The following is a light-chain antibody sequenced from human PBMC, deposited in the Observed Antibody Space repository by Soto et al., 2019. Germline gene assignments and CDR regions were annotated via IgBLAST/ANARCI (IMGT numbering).Light chain of an antibody. Sequence: EIVMTQSPATLSVSPGERATLSCRASQSLSTNLAWYQQKPGQAPRLLIYGSSTRATGIAVRFRGSGSGTEFTLTISSLQSEDFAVYYCQQYNYWPYTFGQGTKLEI. CDR3: QQYNYWPYT. CDR2: GSS. J-gene: IGKJ2*01. V-gene: IGKV3D-15*01. CDR1: QSLSTN.